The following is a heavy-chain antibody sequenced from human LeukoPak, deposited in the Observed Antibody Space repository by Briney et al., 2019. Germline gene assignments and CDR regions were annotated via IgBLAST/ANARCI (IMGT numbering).Heavy chain of an antibody. CDR2: INSDGNII. J-gene: IGHJ4*02. CDR3: VAGMGNY. CDR1: GFTFSTYW. D-gene: IGHD6-13*01. Sequence: GESLRLSCAASGFTFSTYWMHWVRQVPGRGLVWVSRINSDGNIITYADSVKGRFTISRDNARNMVYLQMNSLRAEDTAVYYCVAGMGNYWGQGTLVPV. V-gene: IGHV3-74*01.